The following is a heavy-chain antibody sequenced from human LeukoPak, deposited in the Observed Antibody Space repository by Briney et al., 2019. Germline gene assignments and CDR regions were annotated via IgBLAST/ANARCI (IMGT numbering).Heavy chain of an antibody. V-gene: IGHV1-69*05. J-gene: IGHJ4*02. D-gene: IGHD4-23*01. CDR2: IIPIFGTA. CDR3: ASTTQIGGTVVTTD. Sequence: ASVKVSCKASGGTFSSYAISWVRQAPGQGLEWMGGIIPIFGTANYAQKFQGRVTITTDESTSTAYMELSSLRSEDTAVYYCASTTQIGGTVVTTDWGQGTLVTVSS. CDR1: GGTFSSYA.